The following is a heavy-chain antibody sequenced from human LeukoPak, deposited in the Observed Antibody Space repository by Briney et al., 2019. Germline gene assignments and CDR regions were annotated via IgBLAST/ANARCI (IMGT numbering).Heavy chain of an antibody. CDR1: GFTFTTNA. Sequence: PGRSLRLSCAASGFTFTTNAMHWVRQAPGKGLEWVAVISYDGSNKYYADSVKGRFTISRDNSKNTLYLQMNSLRAEDTAVYYCAEDHGSYLSLDYWGQGTLVTVSS. D-gene: IGHD1-26*01. CDR2: ISYDGSNK. J-gene: IGHJ4*02. CDR3: AEDHGSYLSLDY. V-gene: IGHV3-30*18.